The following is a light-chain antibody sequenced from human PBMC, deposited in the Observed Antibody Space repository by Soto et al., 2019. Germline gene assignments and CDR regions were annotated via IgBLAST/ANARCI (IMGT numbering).Light chain of an antibody. CDR3: QQYQRYPPS. J-gene: IGKJ4*02. CDR1: EGLNNY. Sequence: DIQMPQSPSSLSASIGDRVTIICRASEGLNNYLAWFQQKPGKAPKSLIYGATYLQSGVPSRFSGSEFGTEFSLTISSLQPEDIATYDCQQYQRYPPSFGGGTKVEIK. CDR2: GAT. V-gene: IGKV1-16*01.